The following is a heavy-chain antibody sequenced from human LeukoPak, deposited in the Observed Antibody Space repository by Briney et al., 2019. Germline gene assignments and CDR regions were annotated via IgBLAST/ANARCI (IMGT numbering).Heavy chain of an antibody. V-gene: IGHV3-48*03. CDR2: ISSSGSTI. D-gene: IGHD1-26*01. J-gene: IGHJ4*02. CDR1: GFTFSSYE. CDR3: VRQMVGASFDY. Sequence: GGSLRLSCAASGFTFSSYEMNWVRQAPGTGLEWVSYISSSGSTIYYADSVKGRFTISRDNAENSVYLQMNSLRAEDTAIYYCVRQMVGASFDYWGQGTLVTVSS.